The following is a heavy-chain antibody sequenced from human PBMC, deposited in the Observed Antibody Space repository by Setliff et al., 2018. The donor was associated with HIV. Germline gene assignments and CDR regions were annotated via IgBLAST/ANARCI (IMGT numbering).Heavy chain of an antibody. Sequence: PGGSLRLSCAASGFTFSTYSMNWVRLAPGRGLEWISSISVSGFNIYYADSVKGRFFVSRDDAKNSLYLQMNSLRADDTAVYYCAKWRWQQSEFDYWGQGTLVTVSS. CDR3: AKWRWQQSEFDY. D-gene: IGHD2-8*01. V-gene: IGHV3-21*04. CDR2: ISVSGFNI. CDR1: GFTFSTYS. J-gene: IGHJ4*02.